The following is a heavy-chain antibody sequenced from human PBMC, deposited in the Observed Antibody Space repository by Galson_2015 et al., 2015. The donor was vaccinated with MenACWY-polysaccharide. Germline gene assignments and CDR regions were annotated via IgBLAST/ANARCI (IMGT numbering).Heavy chain of an antibody. V-gene: IGHV3-48*02. Sequence: SLRLSCAASGFTFSSYSMNWIRQAPGKGLEWVSYISGSSSPTYYADSVKGRFTISRDNAKNSLYLQMNSLRDEDTAVYYCARGPTWNFDYWAGEPWSPSPQ. CDR3: ARGPTWNFDY. J-gene: IGHJ4*02. D-gene: IGHD1-1*01. CDR2: ISGSSSPT. CDR1: GFTFSSYS.